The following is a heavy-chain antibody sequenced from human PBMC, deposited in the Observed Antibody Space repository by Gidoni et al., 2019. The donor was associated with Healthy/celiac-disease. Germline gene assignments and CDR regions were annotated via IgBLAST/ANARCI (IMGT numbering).Heavy chain of an antibody. CDR2: IKSKTDGGTT. D-gene: IGHD2-21*02. J-gene: IGHJ6*02. Sequence: EVQLVESGGGLVKPGGSLRLSCAASGFTFSNDWMSWVRQAPGKGLEWVGRIKSKTDGGTTDYAAPVKGRFTISRDDSKNTLYLQMNSLKTEDTAVYYCTTGRVDGDSPFYFYGMDVWGQGTTVTVSS. CDR1: GFTFSNDW. V-gene: IGHV3-15*01. CDR3: TTGRVDGDSPFYFYGMDV.